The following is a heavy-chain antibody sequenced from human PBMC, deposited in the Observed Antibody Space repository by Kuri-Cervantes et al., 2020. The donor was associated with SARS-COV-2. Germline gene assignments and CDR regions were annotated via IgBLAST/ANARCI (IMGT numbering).Heavy chain of an antibody. J-gene: IGHJ4*02. V-gene: IGHV1-18*01. CDR2: ISAYNGNT. CDR1: GYTFTSYG. Sequence: ASVKVSCKASGYTFTSYGISWVRQAPGQGLEWMGWISAYNGNTNYAQKLQGRVTMTTDTSTSTAYMELRSLRSDDTAVYYCARDLSNWAETYYFDYWGQGTLVTVSS. D-gene: IGHD7-27*01. CDR3: ARDLSNWAETYYFDY.